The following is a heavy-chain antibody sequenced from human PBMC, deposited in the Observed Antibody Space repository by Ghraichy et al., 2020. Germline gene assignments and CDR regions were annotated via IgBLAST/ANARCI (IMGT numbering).Heavy chain of an antibody. CDR3: AKHIPYSGKYYTFDY. CDR2: ISDAGDSA. CDR1: GFTFKNYA. V-gene: IGHV3-23*01. D-gene: IGHD1-26*01. J-gene: IGHJ4*02. Sequence: GSLRLSCVASGFTFKNYAMSWVRQAPGKGLEWVSVISDAGDSAYYADSVKGRFTISRDNSKNTMYLQMNSLRADDTAVYHCAKHIPYSGKYYTFDYWGQGTLGTVSS.